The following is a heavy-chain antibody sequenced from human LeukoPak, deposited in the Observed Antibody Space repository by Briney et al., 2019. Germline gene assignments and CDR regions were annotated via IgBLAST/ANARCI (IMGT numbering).Heavy chain of an antibody. CDR3: ARVGDDYGDYDYYYYMDV. CDR2: ISSSGSTI. Sequence: GGSLRLSCAASGFTFSSYEMNWVRQAPGKGLEWVSYISSSGSTIYYADSVKGRFTISRDNAKNSLYLQMNSLRAEDTAVYYCARVGDDYGDYDYYYYMDVWGKGTTVTVPS. D-gene: IGHD4-17*01. J-gene: IGHJ6*03. V-gene: IGHV3-48*03. CDR1: GFTFSSYE.